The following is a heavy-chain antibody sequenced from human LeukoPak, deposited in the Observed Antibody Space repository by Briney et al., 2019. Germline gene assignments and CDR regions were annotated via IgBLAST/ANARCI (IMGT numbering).Heavy chain of an antibody. V-gene: IGHV3-74*01. D-gene: IGHD6-19*01. CDR1: GFTLSSYW. J-gene: IGHJ4*02. Sequence: PGGSLRLSCAASGFTLSSYWMHWVRQAPGKGLVWVSRINSDGSSTRYADSVKGRFTISRDNAKNTLYLQMNSLRVEDTAMYYCARDRYSSGWTGTLNYWGQGTLVTVSS. CDR2: INSDGSST. CDR3: ARDRYSSGWTGTLNY.